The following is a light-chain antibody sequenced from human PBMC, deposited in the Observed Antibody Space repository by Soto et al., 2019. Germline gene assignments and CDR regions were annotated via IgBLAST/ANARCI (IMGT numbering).Light chain of an antibody. Sequence: DIQVTQSPSSLSASVGDRVTITCRASQSINNYLNWYQQKPGKAPKLLIYAASSLQSGVPSRFSGSGSGTDFTHTITSLQPEDFATYYCQQSYSTPPFTCGQGTRLEI. CDR2: AAS. CDR1: QSINNY. J-gene: IGKJ5*01. CDR3: QQSYSTPPFT. V-gene: IGKV1-39*01.